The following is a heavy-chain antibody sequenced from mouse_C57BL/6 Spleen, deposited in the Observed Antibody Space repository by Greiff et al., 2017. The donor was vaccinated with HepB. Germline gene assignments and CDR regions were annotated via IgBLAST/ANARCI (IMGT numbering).Heavy chain of an antibody. D-gene: IGHD2-2*01. CDR3: ARRGLYYGYDVQYFDV. CDR2: INPNNGGT. CDR1: GYTFTDYN. Sequence: EVQLQQSGPELVKPGASVKMSCKASGYTFTDYNMHWVKQSHGKSLEWIGYINPNNGGTSYNQKFKGKATLTVNKSSSTAYMELRSLTSEDSAVYYCARRGLYYGYDVQYFDVWGTGTTVTVSS. J-gene: IGHJ1*03. V-gene: IGHV1-22*01.